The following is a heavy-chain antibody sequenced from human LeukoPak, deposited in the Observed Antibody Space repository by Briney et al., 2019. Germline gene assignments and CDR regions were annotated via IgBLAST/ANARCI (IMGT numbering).Heavy chain of an antibody. CDR1: GFTFSSYW. D-gene: IGHD2-2*01. V-gene: IGHV3-7*01. CDR2: IKQDGSEK. Sequence: GGSLRLSCAASGFTFSSYWMSWVRQAPGKGLEWVANIKQDGSEKYYVDSVKGRFTISRDNAKNSLYLQMNSLRAEDTAVYYCARGGPAAISWYFDLWGRGTLVTVSS. J-gene: IGHJ2*01. CDR3: ARGGPAAISWYFDL.